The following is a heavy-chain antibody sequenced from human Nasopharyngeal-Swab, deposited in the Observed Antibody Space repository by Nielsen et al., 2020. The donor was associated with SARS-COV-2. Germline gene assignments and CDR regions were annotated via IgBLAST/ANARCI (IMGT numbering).Heavy chain of an antibody. CDR2: INSDGSST. CDR1: GFTFSSYW. Sequence: ESLKIPCLASGFTFSSYWMHWVRQAPGKGLVWVSRINSDGSSTSYADSVKGRFTISRDNAKNTLYLQMNSLRAEDTAVYYGASGGSSSWYGDFDYWGQGTLVTVSS. V-gene: IGHV3-74*01. CDR3: ASGGSSSWYGDFDY. D-gene: IGHD6-13*01. J-gene: IGHJ4*02.